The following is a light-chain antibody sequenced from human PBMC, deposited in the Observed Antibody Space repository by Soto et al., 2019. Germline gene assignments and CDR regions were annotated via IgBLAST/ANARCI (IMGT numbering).Light chain of an antibody. CDR1: QSISTS. V-gene: IGKV3-11*01. Sequence: EIVLTQSPVTLSLSPGERATLSCRASQSISTSLGWYQQKPGQAPRLLIYDASNRATGIPGRFSGSGSATDFTLTIGSLEPEDFAFYYCQQRSSLPVTFGQGTKVEIK. J-gene: IGKJ1*01. CDR3: QQRSSLPVT. CDR2: DAS.